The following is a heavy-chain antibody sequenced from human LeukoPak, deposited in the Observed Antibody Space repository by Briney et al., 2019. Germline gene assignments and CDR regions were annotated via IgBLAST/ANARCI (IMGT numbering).Heavy chain of an antibody. CDR1: GGSFSCDY. CDR2: IYSSGNT. J-gene: IGHJ1*01. Sequence: PSETLSLTCTVSGGSFSCDYWSWIRQSPGKGLEWIAYIYSSGNTNYNPSLQSRVTISVDKSKSQISLKLNSVTAADTAIYYCARSGYYEYFQQWGQGTLVTDCS. D-gene: IGHD3-22*01. V-gene: IGHV4-59*03. CDR3: ARSGYYEYFQQ.